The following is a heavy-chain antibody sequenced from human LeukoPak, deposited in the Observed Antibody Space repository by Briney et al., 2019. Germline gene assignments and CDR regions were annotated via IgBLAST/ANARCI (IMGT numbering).Heavy chain of an antibody. D-gene: IGHD6-13*01. CDR2: IRYDGSNK. J-gene: IGHJ4*02. Sequence: PGGSLRLSCAASGFTFSSYGMHWVRQAPGKGLEWVAFIRYDGSNKYYADSVKGRFTISRDNSKNTLYLQMNSLRAEDTAVYYCAKVSNRQQQLAYWDYWGQGTLVTVSS. CDR1: GFTFSSYG. CDR3: AKVSNRQQQLAYWDY. V-gene: IGHV3-30*02.